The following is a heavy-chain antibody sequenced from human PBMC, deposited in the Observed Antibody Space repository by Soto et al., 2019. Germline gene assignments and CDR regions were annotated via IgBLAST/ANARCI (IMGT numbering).Heavy chain of an antibody. CDR2: IYNSGDT. D-gene: IGHD6-19*01. V-gene: IGHV4-59*01. CDR3: ARRDREYSSGWYFDY. J-gene: IGHJ4*02. CDR1: GGSIRNYY. Sequence: PSETLSLTCTVSGGSIRNYYWSWIRQPPGKGLEWIGYIYNSGDTNYNPSLKSRVTISVDTSKNQFSLRLRSVTAADTAVYYCARRDREYSSGWYFDYWGQGALVTVS.